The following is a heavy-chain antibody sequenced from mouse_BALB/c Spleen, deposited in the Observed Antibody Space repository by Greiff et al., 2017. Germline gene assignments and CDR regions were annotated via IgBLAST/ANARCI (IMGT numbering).Heavy chain of an antibody. J-gene: IGHJ4*01. D-gene: IGHD1-1*01. V-gene: IGHV5-12-1*01. CDR1: GFAFSSYD. CDR2: ISSGGGST. CDR3: ASGRYSLDY. Sequence: DVQLVESGGGLVKPGGSLKLSCAASGFAFSSYDMSWVRQTPEKRLEWVAYISSGGGSTYYPDTVKGRFTISRDNAKNTLYLQMSSLKSEDTAMYYCASGRYSLDYWGQGTSVTVSS.